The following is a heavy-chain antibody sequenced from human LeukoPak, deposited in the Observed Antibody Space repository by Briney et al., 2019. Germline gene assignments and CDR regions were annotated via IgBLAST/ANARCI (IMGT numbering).Heavy chain of an antibody. CDR1: GGSISSSSYY. CDR2: IYYSGCT. J-gene: IGHJ5*02. CDR3: ARRIAVAGKEVNNWFDP. D-gene: IGHD6-19*01. Sequence: SETLSLTCTVSGGSISSSSYYWGWIRQPPGKGLEWIGSIYYSGCTYYNPSLKSRVTISVDTSKNQFSLKLSSVTAADTAVYYCARRIAVAGKEVNNWFDPWGQGTLVTVSS. V-gene: IGHV4-39*01.